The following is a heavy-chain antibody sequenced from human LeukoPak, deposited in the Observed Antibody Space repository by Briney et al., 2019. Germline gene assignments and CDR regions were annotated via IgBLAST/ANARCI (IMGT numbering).Heavy chain of an antibody. CDR2: IIPIFGTA. J-gene: IGHJ3*02. CDR3: ARGPYNWNYVGGDI. V-gene: IGHV1-69*05. CDR1: GGTFSSYA. D-gene: IGHD1-7*01. Sequence: SVKLSCKASGGTFSSYAISWVRHAPGQGLEWVGGIIPIFGTANYAQKFQGRVTITTDESTSTAYMELSSLRSEDTAVYYCARGPYNWNYVGGDIWGQGTMVSVSS.